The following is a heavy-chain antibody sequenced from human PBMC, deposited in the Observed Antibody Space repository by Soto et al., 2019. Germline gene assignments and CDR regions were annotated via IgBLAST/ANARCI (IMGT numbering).Heavy chain of an antibody. J-gene: IGHJ4*02. Sequence: EVQLVESGGGLVQPGGSLRLSCAASGFTFSSYWMSWVRQAPGKGLEWVANIKQDGSEKYYVDSVKGRFTSSRDNATNSLYLQMNSLRAEDTAVYYCARDPCGDYETTFDYWGQGPLVTVSS. D-gene: IGHD4-17*01. CDR1: GFTFSSYW. CDR2: IKQDGSEK. V-gene: IGHV3-7*01. CDR3: ARDPCGDYETTFDY.